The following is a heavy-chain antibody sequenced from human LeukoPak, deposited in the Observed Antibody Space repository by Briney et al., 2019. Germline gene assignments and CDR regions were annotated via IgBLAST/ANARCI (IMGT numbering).Heavy chain of an antibody. V-gene: IGHV3-30*18. CDR2: ISYDGSNK. D-gene: IGHD6-19*01. CDR3: AKDKARAVAGSDYFDY. Sequence: GGSLRLSCAASGFTFSNYNMNWVRQAPGKGLEWVAVISYDGSNKYYADSVKGRFTISRDNSKNTLYLQMNSLRAEDTAVYYCAKDKARAVAGSDYFDYWGQGTLVTVSS. CDR1: GFTFSNYN. J-gene: IGHJ4*02.